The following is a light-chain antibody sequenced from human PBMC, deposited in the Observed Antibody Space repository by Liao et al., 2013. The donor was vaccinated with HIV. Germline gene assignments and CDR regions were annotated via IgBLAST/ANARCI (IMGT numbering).Light chain of an antibody. J-gene: IGLJ3*02. CDR3: QAWDSSTAV. CDR2: YDN. CDR1: NIGSNS. Sequence: SYVLTQPPSVSVAPGKTARITCGRNNIGSNSVHWYQQKPGQAPHLVISYDNDRPSGIPERFSGSNSGNTATLTISRVEAGDEADYYCQAWDSSTAVFGGGTKLTVL. V-gene: IGLV3-21*01.